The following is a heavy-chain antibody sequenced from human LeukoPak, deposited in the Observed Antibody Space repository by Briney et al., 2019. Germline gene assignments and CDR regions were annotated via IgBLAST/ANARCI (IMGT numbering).Heavy chain of an antibody. D-gene: IGHD6-19*01. CDR1: GFTFSIYA. Sequence: GGSLRLSCAASGFTFSIYAMIWVRQAPGKGLEWVSAISGSGGSTYYADSVKGRFTISRDNSKNTLYLQMNSLRAEDTAVYYCAKSSGRSATSKSYFDYWGQGTLVTVSS. CDR2: ISGSGGST. V-gene: IGHV3-23*01. J-gene: IGHJ4*02. CDR3: AKSSGRSATSKSYFDY.